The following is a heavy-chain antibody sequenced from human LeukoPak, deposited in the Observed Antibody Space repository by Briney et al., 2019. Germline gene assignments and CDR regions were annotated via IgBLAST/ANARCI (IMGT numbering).Heavy chain of an antibody. Sequence: KSSETLSLTCAVYGGSFSNYYWSWIRQPPGKGLEWIGEINDSGRINYNPSLLSRVTASVDPSKNQFSLSLTSVTATDTAVYYCARRWNYGRNYYIDVWGKGATVSVSS. D-gene: IGHD1-7*01. CDR2: INDSGRI. V-gene: IGHV4-34*01. J-gene: IGHJ6*03. CDR1: GGSFSNYY. CDR3: ARRWNYGRNYYIDV.